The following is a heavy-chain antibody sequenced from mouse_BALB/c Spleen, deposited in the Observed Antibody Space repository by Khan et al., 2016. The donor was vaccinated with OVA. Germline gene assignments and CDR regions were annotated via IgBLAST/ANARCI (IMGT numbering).Heavy chain of an antibody. CDR2: INPNNIYT. J-gene: IGHJ3*01. D-gene: IGHD2-14*01. V-gene: IGHV1-4*01. Sequence: QAQLKQSGAELARPGASVKMSCKASGYTFTTYTIHWIKQRPGQGLEWIGFINPNNIYTNYNQKFKDKATLTADKSSTTAYMQLSNLTSDDSAVYYCTRDGAYYRNDGWFAYWGQGTLVTVSA. CDR1: GYTFTTYT. CDR3: TRDGAYYRNDGWFAY.